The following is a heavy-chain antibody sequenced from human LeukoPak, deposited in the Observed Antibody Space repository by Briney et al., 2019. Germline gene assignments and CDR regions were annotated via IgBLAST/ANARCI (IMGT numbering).Heavy chain of an antibody. CDR2: ISAYNGNT. V-gene: IGHV1-18*01. J-gene: IGHJ6*02. D-gene: IGHD3-10*01. CDR3: ARPVWFGELTPMDV. CDR1: GYTFTSYG. Sequence: GASVKVSCKASGYTFTSYGISWVRQDPGQGLEWMGWISAYNGNTNYAQKLQGRVTMTTDTSTSTAYMELRSLRSDDTAVYYCARPVWFGELTPMDVWGQGTTVTVSS.